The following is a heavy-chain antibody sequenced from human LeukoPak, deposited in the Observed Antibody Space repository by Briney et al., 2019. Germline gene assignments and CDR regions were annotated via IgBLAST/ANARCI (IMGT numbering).Heavy chain of an antibody. Sequence: KPGGSLRLSWAASGFTFSDYYMSWIRQAPGKGREWVAYISSSGSTIYYADSVKGRFTISRDNAKNSLYLKMTSLRAEDTAVYYCASPITMIVVVTANPYDAFDIWGQGTMVTVSS. D-gene: IGHD3-22*01. CDR2: ISSSGSTI. J-gene: IGHJ3*02. CDR1: GFTFSDYY. CDR3: ASPITMIVVVTANPYDAFDI. V-gene: IGHV3-11*01.